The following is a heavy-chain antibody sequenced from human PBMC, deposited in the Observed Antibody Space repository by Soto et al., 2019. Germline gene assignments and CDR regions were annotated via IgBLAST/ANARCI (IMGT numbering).Heavy chain of an antibody. D-gene: IGHD3-10*01. CDR3: ARDRVPGSR. CDR1: GDSMSGYY. J-gene: IGHJ4*02. V-gene: IGHV4-59*01. Sequence: SETLSLTCTVSGDSMSGYYWSWIRQPPGKGLGWIGCIHYTGTTNYSPSLKSRVTLSLDTSQNQFSLMLSSVTLADTAVYYCARDRVPGSRWGQGTLVTVSS. CDR2: IHYTGTT.